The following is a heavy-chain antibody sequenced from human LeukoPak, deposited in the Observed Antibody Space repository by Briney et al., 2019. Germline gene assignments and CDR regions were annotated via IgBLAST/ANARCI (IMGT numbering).Heavy chain of an antibody. Sequence: SETLSLTCTVSGGSISSYYWSWIRQPAGKGLEWIGRIYTSGSTNYNPSLKSRVTMSVDTSKNQFSLKLSFVTAADTAVYYCAGMYYDILTGQSDYWGQGTLVTVSS. V-gene: IGHV4-4*07. J-gene: IGHJ4*02. D-gene: IGHD3-9*01. CDR1: GGSISSYY. CDR2: IYTSGST. CDR3: AGMYYDILTGQSDY.